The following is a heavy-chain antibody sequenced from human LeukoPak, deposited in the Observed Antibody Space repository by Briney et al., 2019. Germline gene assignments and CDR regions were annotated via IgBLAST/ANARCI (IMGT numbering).Heavy chain of an antibody. D-gene: IGHD6-25*01. Sequence: SETLSLTCTVSGGSISTYYWSWIRQAAGKGLEWIGRINSSGSSNYNASLRSRVTMSVDTSENQFSLNLSSVTAADTAVYYCAREGGGPRWLDPWGQGTLVNVSS. J-gene: IGHJ5*02. CDR3: AREGGGPRWLDP. V-gene: IGHV4-4*07. CDR1: GGSISTYY. CDR2: INSSGSS.